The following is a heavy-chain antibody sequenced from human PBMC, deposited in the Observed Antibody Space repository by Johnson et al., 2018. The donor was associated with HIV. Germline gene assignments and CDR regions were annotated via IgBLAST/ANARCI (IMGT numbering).Heavy chain of an antibody. CDR3: VRPAAAGRDDALDI. Sequence: QVQLVESGGGLVQPGGSLRLSCAASGFTFSNYAMHWVRQAPGKGLEWVAVISSDGSNKYYADSVKGRFTISRDNSKNTLYLQMNSLRAEDTAVYHCVRPAAAGRDDALDIWGQGTMVTVSS. CDR1: GFTFSNYA. CDR2: ISSDGSNK. D-gene: IGHD6-13*01. J-gene: IGHJ3*02. V-gene: IGHV3-30-3*02.